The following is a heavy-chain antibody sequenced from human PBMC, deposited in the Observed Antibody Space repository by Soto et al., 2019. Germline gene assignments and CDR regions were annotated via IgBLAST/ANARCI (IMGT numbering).Heavy chain of an antibody. Sequence: QVQLVQSGAEVKKPGSSVKVSCKASGGTFSSYAISWVRQAPGQGLEWMGGIIPIFGTANYAQKFQGRVTITADESTSTAYMELSSLRSEDTAVYYCVIHCGGDCYSGRAGLDFDYWGQGTLVTVSS. V-gene: IGHV1-69*01. D-gene: IGHD2-21*02. J-gene: IGHJ4*02. CDR2: IIPIFGTA. CDR1: GGTFSSYA. CDR3: VIHCGGDCYSGRAGLDFDY.